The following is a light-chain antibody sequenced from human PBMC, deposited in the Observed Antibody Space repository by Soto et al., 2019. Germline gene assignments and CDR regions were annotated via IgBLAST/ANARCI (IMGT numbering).Light chain of an antibody. CDR2: AAS. J-gene: IGKJ2*01. V-gene: IGKV1-8*01. CDR3: QQYYSYRYT. Sequence: AIRMTQSPSSLSASTGDRVTITCRASQGISSYLAWYQQKPGKAPKLLIYAASTLQSGVPSRFSGSGSGTDFTLTISCLQSEDFANYYCQQYYSYRYTFGQGTKVDIK. CDR1: QGISSY.